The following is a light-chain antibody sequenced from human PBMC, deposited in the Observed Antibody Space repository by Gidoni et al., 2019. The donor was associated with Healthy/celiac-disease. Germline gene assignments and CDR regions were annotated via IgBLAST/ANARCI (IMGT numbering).Light chain of an antibody. Sequence: IVMTQSPATLSVSPGEIATLSCRSSQSVSSNLAWYQQKPSQAPRLLSDGASTRASGITASVSCSGSGTEFSLTISSLQSEDFAVYYWQQYNNWPPSFGGGTKLEIK. V-gene: IGKV3D-15*01. CDR2: GAS. J-gene: IGKJ4*01. CDR1: QSVSSN. CDR3: QQYNNWPPS.